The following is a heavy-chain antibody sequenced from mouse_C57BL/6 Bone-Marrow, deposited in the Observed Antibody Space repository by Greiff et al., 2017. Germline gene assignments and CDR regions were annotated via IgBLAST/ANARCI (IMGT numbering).Heavy chain of an antibody. J-gene: IGHJ2*01. CDR3: AKLYYDYDEGFDY. D-gene: IGHD2-4*01. CDR1: GYTFTDSY. CDR2: ITPNNGGT. Sequence: EVKLQQSGPELVKPGASVKISCKASGYTFTDSYMNWVKQSHGKSLEWIGDITPNNGGTSYNQKFKGKATVTVDKSSSTAYMELRSLTSEDSAVYYCAKLYYDYDEGFDYWGQGTTLTVSS. V-gene: IGHV1-26*01.